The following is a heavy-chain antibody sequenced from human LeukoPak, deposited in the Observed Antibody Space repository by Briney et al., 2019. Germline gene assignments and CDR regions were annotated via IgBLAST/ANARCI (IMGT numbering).Heavy chain of an antibody. CDR2: IDPSDSYS. D-gene: IGHD6-13*01. Sequence: GESLKISCWGSGYSFTTYWITWVRQMPGKGLEWMGRIDPSDSYSTYSPSFQGHVTISVDKSISTAYLQWDSLKASDTAIYYCAKRQERAAVGLDFYCYYGMDVWGQGTTVTVSS. CDR1: GYSFTTYW. J-gene: IGHJ6*02. CDR3: AKRQERAAVGLDFYCYYGMDV. V-gene: IGHV5-10-1*01.